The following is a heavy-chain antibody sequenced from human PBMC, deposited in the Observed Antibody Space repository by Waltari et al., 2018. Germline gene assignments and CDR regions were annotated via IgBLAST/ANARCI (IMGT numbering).Heavy chain of an antibody. CDR3: AREGYSYGYDY. V-gene: IGHV3-21*01. CDR1: GFPFSSDS. D-gene: IGHD5-18*01. J-gene: IGHJ4*02. CDR2: ISSSSSYI. Sequence: EVQLVESGGGLVKPGGSLRLSCAASGFPFSSDSMTWVRQAPGKGLEWVSSISSSSSYIYYADSVKGRFTISRDNAKNSLYLQMNSLRAEDTAVYYCAREGYSYGYDYWGQGTLVTVSS.